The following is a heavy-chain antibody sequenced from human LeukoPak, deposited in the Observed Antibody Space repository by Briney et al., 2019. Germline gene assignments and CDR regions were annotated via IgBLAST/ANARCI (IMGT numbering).Heavy chain of an antibody. D-gene: IGHD3-3*01. Sequence: ASVKVSCKASGYTFTSYAMHWVRQAPGQRLEWMGWISAYNGNTNYAQKLQGRVTMTTDTSTSTAYMELRSLRSDDTAVYYCAAGFWSGYYLLMAMDVWGKGTTVTVSS. V-gene: IGHV1-18*01. CDR2: ISAYNGNT. J-gene: IGHJ6*04. CDR3: AAGFWSGYYLLMAMDV. CDR1: GYTFTSYA.